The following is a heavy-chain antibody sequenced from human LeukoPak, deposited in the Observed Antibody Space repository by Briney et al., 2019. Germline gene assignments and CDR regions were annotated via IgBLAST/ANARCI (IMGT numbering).Heavy chain of an antibody. CDR2: INPNSGGT. CDR3: ARALGPYSGYDSYYFDY. Sequence: ASVTVSFKASGYTFTGYYMHWVRQAPGQGLEWMGWINPNSGGTNYAQKFQGRVTMTRDTSISTAYMELSRLRSDDTAVYYCARALGPYSGYDSYYFDYWGQGTLVTVSS. J-gene: IGHJ4*02. V-gene: IGHV1-2*02. CDR1: GYTFTGYY. D-gene: IGHD5-12*01.